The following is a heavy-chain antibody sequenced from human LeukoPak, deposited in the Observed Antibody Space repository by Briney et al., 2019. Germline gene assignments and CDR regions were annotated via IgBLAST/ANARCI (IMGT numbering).Heavy chain of an antibody. CDR2: FHPEDGET. D-gene: IGHD3-3*01. Sequence: GASVKVSCKVSRYIFTELSMHWVRQAPGKGLEWMGGFHPEDGETIYAQSFQGRVTMTEDTSTDTAYMELSSLRSEDTAVYYCAAGLQIFGVVTRFDYWGQGTLVIVSS. V-gene: IGHV1-24*01. CDR3: AAGLQIFGVVTRFDY. CDR1: RYIFTELS. J-gene: IGHJ4*02.